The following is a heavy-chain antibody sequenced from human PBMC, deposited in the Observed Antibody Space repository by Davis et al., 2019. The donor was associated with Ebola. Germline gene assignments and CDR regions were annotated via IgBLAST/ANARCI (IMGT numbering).Heavy chain of an antibody. CDR2: IYTNGIT. CDR3: ARDRHDTSGYGF. D-gene: IGHD3-22*01. CDR1: GASINSDFFS. J-gene: IGHJ4*02. V-gene: IGHV4-61*09. Sequence: SETLSLTCNVSGASINSDFFSWSWVRQPAGRGLEWIGHIYTNGITNYNPSLKSRVTISADTSKNQFFLKLSSVTAADTAIYYCARDRHDTSGYGFWGQGTLVTVSS.